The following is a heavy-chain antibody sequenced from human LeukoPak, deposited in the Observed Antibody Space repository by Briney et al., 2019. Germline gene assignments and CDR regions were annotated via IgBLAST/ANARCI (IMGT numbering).Heavy chain of an antibody. V-gene: IGHV4-34*01. CDR3: ARPGRNGYRGGTPDY. CDR2: INHSGST. J-gene: IGHJ4*02. CDR1: GGSFSGYY. D-gene: IGHD5-24*01. Sequence: SETLSLTCAVYGGSFSGYYWSWIRQPPGKGLEWIGEINHSGSTNYNPSLKSRVTISVDTSKNQFSLKLSSVTAADTAVYYCARPGRNGYRGGTPDYWGQGTLVTVSS.